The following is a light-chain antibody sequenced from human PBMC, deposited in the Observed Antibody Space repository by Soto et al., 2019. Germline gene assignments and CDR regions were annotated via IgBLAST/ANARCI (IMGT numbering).Light chain of an antibody. Sequence: DVRMTQSPSSLSASVGDTITITCRASRTINTYLNWFQQKPGEPPRLLIYGASTLHDGVPSRFSGSGSGADFTLTISXLQPEEFASYHCQQTYSDISFGGGTKVDIK. CDR2: GAS. J-gene: IGKJ4*01. CDR3: QQTYSDIS. CDR1: RTINTY. V-gene: IGKV1-39*01.